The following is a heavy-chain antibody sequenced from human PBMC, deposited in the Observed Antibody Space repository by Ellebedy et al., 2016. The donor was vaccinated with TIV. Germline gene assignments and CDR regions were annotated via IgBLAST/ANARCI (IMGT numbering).Heavy chain of an antibody. CDR3: ASPTLAVAGTENWFDP. CDR1: GYSISSGYY. V-gene: IGHV4-38-2*02. Sequence: SETLSLXXTVSGYSISSGYYWDWIRQPPGKGLEWIGSIHHSGSTYYNPSLKSRVTISVDTSKNQFSLKLSSVTAADTALYYCASPTLAVAGTENWFDPWGQGTLVTVSS. J-gene: IGHJ5*02. D-gene: IGHD6-19*01. CDR2: IHHSGST.